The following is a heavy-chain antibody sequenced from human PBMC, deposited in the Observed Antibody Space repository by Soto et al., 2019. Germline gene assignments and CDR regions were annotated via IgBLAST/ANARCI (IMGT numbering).Heavy chain of an antibody. CDR1: GGSISSSSYY. CDR3: ARPTCSGGSCYYYYGMDV. Sequence: LSLTCTVSGGSISSSSYYWGWIRQPPGKGLEWIGSIYYSGSTYYNPSLKSRVTISVDTSKNQFSLKLSSVTAADTAVYYCARPTCSGGSCYYYYGMDVWGQGTTVTVSS. V-gene: IGHV4-39*01. J-gene: IGHJ6*02. CDR2: IYYSGST. D-gene: IGHD2-15*01.